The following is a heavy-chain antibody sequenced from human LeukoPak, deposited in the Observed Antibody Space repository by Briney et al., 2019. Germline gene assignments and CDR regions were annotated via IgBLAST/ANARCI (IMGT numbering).Heavy chain of an antibody. CDR1: GFTFSSYS. Sequence: GGSLRLSCAASGFTFSSYSMIWVRQAPGKGLEWVSSISSSSSYIYYADSVKGRFTISRDNSKNTLYLQMNSLRAEDTAVYYCASSYDLWSGSPYYYYGMDVWGQGTTVTVSS. CDR3: ASSYDLWSGSPYYYYGMDV. V-gene: IGHV3-21*04. CDR2: ISSSSSYI. D-gene: IGHD3-3*01. J-gene: IGHJ6*02.